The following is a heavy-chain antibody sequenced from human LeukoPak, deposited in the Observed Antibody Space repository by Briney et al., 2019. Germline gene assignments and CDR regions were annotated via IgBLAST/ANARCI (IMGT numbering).Heavy chain of an antibody. Sequence: PGGSLRLSCAASGFTVSSNYMSWVRQAPGKGLEWVSIIYNDGSTYYADSVKGRFTISRDNSKNTLFLQMNSLRAEDTAVYYCARDSHPTTVKLAYWGQGTLVTVSS. V-gene: IGHV3-66*01. CDR3: ARDSHPTTVKLAY. D-gene: IGHD4-17*01. CDR1: GFTVSSNY. CDR2: IYNDGST. J-gene: IGHJ4*02.